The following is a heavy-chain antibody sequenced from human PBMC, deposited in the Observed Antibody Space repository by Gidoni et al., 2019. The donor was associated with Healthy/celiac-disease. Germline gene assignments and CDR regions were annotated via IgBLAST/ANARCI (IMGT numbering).Heavy chain of an antibody. CDR2: ISSSSSTI. CDR3: ARAHDYGDYYFDY. J-gene: IGHJ4*02. Sequence: EKGLEWVSYISSSSSTIYYADSVKGRFTIFRDNAKNSLYLQMNSLRDEDTAVYYCARAHDYGDYYFDYWGQGTLVTVSS. D-gene: IGHD4-17*01. V-gene: IGHV3-48*02.